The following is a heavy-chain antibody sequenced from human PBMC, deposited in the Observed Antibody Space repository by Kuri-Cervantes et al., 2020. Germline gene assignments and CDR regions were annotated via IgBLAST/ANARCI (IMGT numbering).Heavy chain of an antibody. D-gene: IGHD1-20*01. V-gene: IGHV3-30-3*01. CDR3: ARGITGNWFDP. CDR1: GFTFSSYA. Sequence: GESLKISCAASGFTFSSYAMHWVRQAPGKGLEWVAVISYDGSNKYYADSVKGRFTISRDNAKNSLYLQMNSLRDEDTAVYYCARGITGNWFDPWGQGTLVTVSS. CDR2: ISYDGSNK. J-gene: IGHJ5*02.